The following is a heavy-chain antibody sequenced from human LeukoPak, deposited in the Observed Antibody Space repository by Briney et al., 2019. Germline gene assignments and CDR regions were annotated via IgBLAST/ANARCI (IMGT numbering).Heavy chain of an antibody. D-gene: IGHD3-10*01. V-gene: IGHV3-53*01. Sequence: PGGSLRLSCAASGFTVSSNYMSWVRQAPGKGLEWVSIIYSGGSTYYADSVKGRFTISRDNSKNTLYLQMNSLRAEDTAVYYCAKLPYYYARGNWGAFDIWGQGTMVTVSS. CDR1: GFTVSSNY. CDR2: IYSGGST. CDR3: AKLPYYYARGNWGAFDI. J-gene: IGHJ3*02.